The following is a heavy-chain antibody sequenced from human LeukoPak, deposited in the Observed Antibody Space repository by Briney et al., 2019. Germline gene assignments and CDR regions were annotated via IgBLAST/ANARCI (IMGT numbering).Heavy chain of an antibody. Sequence: PSETLSLTCTVSGGSISSYYWSWIRQPPGKGLEWIGYIYYSGSTNYNPSLKSRVTISVDTSKNQFSLKLSSVTAADTAVYYCARGLQPKRGYSGYDYGYWGQGTLVTVSS. J-gene: IGHJ4*02. CDR1: GGSISSYY. CDR3: ARGLQPKRGYSGYDYGY. D-gene: IGHD5-12*01. V-gene: IGHV4-59*12. CDR2: IYYSGST.